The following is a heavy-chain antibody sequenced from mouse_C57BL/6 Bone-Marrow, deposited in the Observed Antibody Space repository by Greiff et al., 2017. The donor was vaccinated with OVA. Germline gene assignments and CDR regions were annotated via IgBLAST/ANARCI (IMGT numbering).Heavy chain of an antibody. J-gene: IGHJ3*01. D-gene: IGHD2-2*01. CDR3: ARYGYDEFAY. CDR2: ISRGGSTI. V-gene: IGHV5-17*01. Sequence: EVMLVESGGGLVKPGGSLKLSCAASGFTFSDYGMHWVRQAPEQGLEWVAYISRGGSTIYYADTLKGRFPISRDNANNTLFLQMTSLRSEDTAMYYCARYGYDEFAYWGQGTLVTVSA. CDR1: GFTFSDYG.